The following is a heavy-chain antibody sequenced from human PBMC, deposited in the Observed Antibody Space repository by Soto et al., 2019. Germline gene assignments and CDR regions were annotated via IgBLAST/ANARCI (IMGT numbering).Heavy chain of an antibody. Sequence: QAHLVQSGAEVKKPGASVQVSCKSSGYNFTRFGISWVRRAPGQGLEWMGWISTYNGNTNYAQRLQGRVTMTTDTSTNTANIELRSLRSDGADVYYCARLDRVRTTMAYGLDLWGQGTTVTVSS. CDR3: ARLDRVRTTMAYGLDL. J-gene: IGHJ6*02. V-gene: IGHV1-18*01. D-gene: IGHD3-10*01. CDR2: ISTYNGNT. CDR1: GYNFTRFG.